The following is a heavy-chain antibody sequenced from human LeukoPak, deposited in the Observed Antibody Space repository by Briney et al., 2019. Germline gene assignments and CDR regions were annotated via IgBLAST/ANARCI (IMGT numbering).Heavy chain of an antibody. D-gene: IGHD3-3*01. J-gene: IGHJ6*03. CDR1: GGSISSYY. CDR3: ARDGVGDFWSGLRAYGYYYYMDV. Sequence: SETLSLTCTVSGGSISSYYWSWIRQPAGKGLDWIGRIYTSGSTNYNPSLKSRVTMSVDTSKNQFSLKLSSVTAADTAVYYCARDGVGDFWSGLRAYGYYYYMDVWGKGTTVTVSS. CDR2: IYTSGST. V-gene: IGHV4-4*07.